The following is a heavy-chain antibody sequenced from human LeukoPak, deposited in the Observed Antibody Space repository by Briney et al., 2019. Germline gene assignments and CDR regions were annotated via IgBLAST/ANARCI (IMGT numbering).Heavy chain of an antibody. CDR3: AKGRNEDGDAALNY. J-gene: IGHJ4*02. Sequence: GGSLRLSCAASGFTFTSYAMSWVRQAPGKGLDWVSTIIGRGGSTYYADSVKGRFTISRDNSKNTLYLKVNSLRAEDTAAYHCAKGRNEDGDAALNYWGQGTLVTVSS. CDR2: IIGRGGST. CDR1: GFTFTSYA. V-gene: IGHV3-23*01. D-gene: IGHD4-17*01.